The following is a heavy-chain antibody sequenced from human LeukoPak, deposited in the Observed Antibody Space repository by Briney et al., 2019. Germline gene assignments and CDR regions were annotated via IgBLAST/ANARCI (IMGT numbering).Heavy chain of an antibody. V-gene: IGHV3-23*01. D-gene: IGHD1-20*01. CDR1: GFTFSSYA. Sequence: PGGSLRLSCAASGFTFSSYAMSWVRQAPGKGLDWVSAISGSGGSTYYADSVKGRFTISRGNSKNTLYLQMNSLRAEDTAVYYCAKVGPPVDNWNDIYYYYMDVWGKGTTVTISS. CDR3: AKVGPPVDNWNDIYYYYMDV. J-gene: IGHJ6*03. CDR2: ISGSGGST.